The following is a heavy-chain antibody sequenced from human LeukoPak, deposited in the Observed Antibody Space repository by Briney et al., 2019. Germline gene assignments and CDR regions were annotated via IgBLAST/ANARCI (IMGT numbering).Heavy chain of an antibody. CDR1: GYTFTDYY. D-gene: IGHD4/OR15-4a*01. CDR3: AVRAIDY. CDR2: INPNSGGT. V-gene: IGHV1-2*02. J-gene: IGHJ4*02. Sequence: ASVKVSCKASGYTFTDYYMHWVRQAPGQGLEWMGWINPNSGGTNYAQKFQGRVTMTRDTSISTLYMELSRLRSDDTAVYFSAVRAIDYWGQGTLVTVSS.